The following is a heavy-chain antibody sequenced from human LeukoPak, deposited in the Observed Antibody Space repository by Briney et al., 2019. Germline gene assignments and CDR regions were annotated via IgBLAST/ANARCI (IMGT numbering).Heavy chain of an antibody. J-gene: IGHJ3*02. Sequence: PGESLKISCKGSGYSFTSYWIGWVRQMPGKGLEWMGIIYPGDSDTRYSPSFQGQVTISADKSISTAYLQWSSLKASDTAMYYCARRCSGGSCYSNSAFDIWGQGTLVTVSS. CDR3: ARRCSGGSCYSNSAFDI. CDR1: GYSFTSYW. CDR2: IYPGDSDT. D-gene: IGHD2-15*01. V-gene: IGHV5-51*01.